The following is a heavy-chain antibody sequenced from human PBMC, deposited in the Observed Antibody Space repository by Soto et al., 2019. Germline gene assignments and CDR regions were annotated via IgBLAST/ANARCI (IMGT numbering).Heavy chain of an antibody. CDR2: ISSSSSYI. J-gene: IGHJ4*02. V-gene: IGHV3-21*01. Sequence: GGSLRLSCAASGFSFSVYTMNWVRQAPGKGLEWISSISSSSSYIYYADSLKGRFTISRDNAKNSVYLQMNSLRAEDTAVYYCARGIAARTPPDNWGQGTLVTVSS. CDR1: GFSFSVYT. D-gene: IGHD6-13*01. CDR3: ARGIAARTPPDN.